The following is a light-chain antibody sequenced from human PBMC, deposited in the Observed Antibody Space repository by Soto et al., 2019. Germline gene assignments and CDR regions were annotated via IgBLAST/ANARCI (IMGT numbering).Light chain of an antibody. J-gene: IGKJ3*01. CDR1: RGIGNY. Sequence: DIQMTQSPSSLSASVGDRVTITCRASRGIGNYLAWYQQKPGKVPNLLIYAASTLQSGVSSRFSGSRSGTEFTLTISSLQPEDFATYYCQQLNSYPPFTFGPGTKVDI. V-gene: IGKV1-27*01. CDR3: QQLNSYPPFT. CDR2: AAS.